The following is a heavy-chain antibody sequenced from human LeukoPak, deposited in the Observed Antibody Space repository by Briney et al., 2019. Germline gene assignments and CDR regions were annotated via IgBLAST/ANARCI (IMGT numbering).Heavy chain of an antibody. J-gene: IGHJ4*02. D-gene: IGHD6-13*01. Sequence: PSETLSLTCTVSGGSISSYYWSWIRQPPGKGLEWIGYIYYSGSTNYNPSLKSRVTISVDTSKNQFSLKLGSVTAADTAVYYCASSYSSSWYYFDYWGQGTLATVSS. CDR3: ASSYSSSWYYFDY. CDR2: IYYSGST. CDR1: GGSISSYY. V-gene: IGHV4-59*01.